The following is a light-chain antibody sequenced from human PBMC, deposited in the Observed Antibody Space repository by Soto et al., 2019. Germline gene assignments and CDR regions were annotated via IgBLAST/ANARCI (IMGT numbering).Light chain of an antibody. V-gene: IGKV3-15*01. J-gene: IGKJ1*01. CDR2: DVS. Sequence: EIVMTQSPATPSVSPGERATLSCRASQSVITNLAWYQQKSGQAPRLLIYDVSTRATDIPARFSGSGSGTDFTLTISRLEPEDFAVYYCQQYTSAPLTFGQGTKVDIK. CDR3: QQYTSAPLT. CDR1: QSVITN.